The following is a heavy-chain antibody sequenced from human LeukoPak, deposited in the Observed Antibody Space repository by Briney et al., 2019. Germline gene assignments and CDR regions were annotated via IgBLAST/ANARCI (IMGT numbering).Heavy chain of an antibody. V-gene: IGHV3-7*03. CDR1: GFTFSSYW. J-gene: IGHJ6*02. CDR3: AKGVEYGDYYYYYGMDV. D-gene: IGHD4-17*01. CDR2: IKQDGSEK. Sequence: GGSLRLSCAASGFTFSSYWMSWVRQAPGKGLEWVANIKQDGSEKYYVDSVKGRFTISRDNAKNSLYLQMNSLRAEDTALYYCAKGVEYGDYYYYYGMDVWGQGTTVTVSS.